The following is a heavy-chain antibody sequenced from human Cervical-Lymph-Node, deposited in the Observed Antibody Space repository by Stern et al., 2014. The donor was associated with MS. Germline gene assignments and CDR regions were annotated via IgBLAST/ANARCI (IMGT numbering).Heavy chain of an antibody. CDR2: IIPIFGTA. D-gene: IGHD3-22*01. CDR1: GGTFSSYA. V-gene: IGHV1-69*01. Sequence: VHLVESGAEVKKPGSSVKVSCKASGGTFSSYAISWVRQAPGQGLEWMGGIIPIFGTANYAQKFQGRVTITADESTSTAYMELSSLRSEDTAVYYCARDPDPYYYDSSGYLDYWGQGTLVTVSS. J-gene: IGHJ4*02. CDR3: ARDPDPYYYDSSGYLDY.